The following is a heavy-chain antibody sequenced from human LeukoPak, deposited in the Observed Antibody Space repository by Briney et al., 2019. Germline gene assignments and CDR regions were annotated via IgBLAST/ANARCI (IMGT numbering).Heavy chain of an antibody. Sequence: SETLSLTCAVSGGSLSSSNWWSWVRQPPGRGLEWFGEIYHSGSTNYNPSLKSRVTISVDKTKNQLSLKLSSVTAADTAVYYCARRWDAVQGIAVAGAAFDIWGQGTMVTVSS. CDR2: IYHSGST. J-gene: IGHJ3*02. D-gene: IGHD6-19*01. V-gene: IGHV4-4*02. CDR1: GGSLSSSNW. CDR3: ARRWDAVQGIAVAGAAFDI.